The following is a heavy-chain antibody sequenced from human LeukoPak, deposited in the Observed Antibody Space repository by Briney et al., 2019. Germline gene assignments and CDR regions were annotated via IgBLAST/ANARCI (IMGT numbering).Heavy chain of an antibody. V-gene: IGHV4-39*01. CDR2: IYYSGST. Sequence: VKPSETLSLTCSVSGGSISSSGYYWNWIRQPPGKGLEWVGSIYYSGSTYYNPSLKSRVTISVDTSKNQFSLKLSSVTAADTAVYYCARHYAPNWNDNRNWFDPWGQGTLVTVSS. J-gene: IGHJ5*02. CDR3: ARHYAPNWNDNRNWFDP. D-gene: IGHD1-20*01. CDR1: GGSISSSGYY.